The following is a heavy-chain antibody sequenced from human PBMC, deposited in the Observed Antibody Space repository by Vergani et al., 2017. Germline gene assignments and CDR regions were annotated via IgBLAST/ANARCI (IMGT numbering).Heavy chain of an antibody. CDR1: GFTFSSYG. V-gene: IGHV3-33*01. Sequence: QVQLVESGRGVVQPGRSLRLSCAASGFTFSSYGMHWVRQAPGKGLEWVAVIWYDGSNNYYAESVKGRFTISRDNSKNTLYLQMNSLRAEDTAVYYCSWEEWELQRGIDYWGQGTLVTVSS. CDR3: SWEEWELQRGIDY. D-gene: IGHD1-26*01. CDR2: IWYDGSNN. J-gene: IGHJ4*02.